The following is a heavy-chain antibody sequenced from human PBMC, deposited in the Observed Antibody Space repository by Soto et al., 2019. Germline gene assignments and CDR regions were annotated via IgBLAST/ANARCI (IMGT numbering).Heavy chain of an antibody. CDR3: ARDKGELLPGDYYYYDGMDV. CDR1: GGTFSSYA. J-gene: IGHJ6*02. Sequence: QVQLVQSGAEVKKPGSSVKVSCKASGGTFSSYAISWVRQAPGQGLEWMGGIIPIFGTANYAQKFQGRVTITADESTRTAYMELSSLRSEDTAVYYCARDKGELLPGDYYYYDGMDVWGQGTTVTVSS. D-gene: IGHD1-26*01. V-gene: IGHV1-69*01. CDR2: IIPIFGTA.